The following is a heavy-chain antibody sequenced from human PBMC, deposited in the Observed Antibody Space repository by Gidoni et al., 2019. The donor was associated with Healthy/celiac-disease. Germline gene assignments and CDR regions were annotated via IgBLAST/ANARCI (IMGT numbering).Heavy chain of an antibody. CDR2: IYYSGGT. CDR3: ARPYCSSTSCYFNWFDP. Sequence: QLQLQESGPGLVKPSETLSLTCTVSGGSISSSSYYWGWIRQPPGKVLEWFGSIYYSGGTYYTPSLKSRVTISVDTSKNQFSRRLSSVTAADTAVYYCARPYCSSTSCYFNWFDPWGQGTLVTVSS. V-gene: IGHV4-39*01. D-gene: IGHD2-2*01. J-gene: IGHJ5*02. CDR1: GGSISSSSYY.